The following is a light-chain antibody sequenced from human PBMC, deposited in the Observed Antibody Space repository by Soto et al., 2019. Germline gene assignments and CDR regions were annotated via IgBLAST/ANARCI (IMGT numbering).Light chain of an antibody. CDR3: QHRLSWPPLT. J-gene: IGKJ4*01. Sequence: EVVLTQSPATLSLSPGERATLSCRASQNIGKYLIWYQQKPGQAPRLLINDASNRATGIPARFSGSGSGTDFNLNISSLEPEDFPVYYCQHRLSWPPLTLGGGTKVENK. CDR1: QNIGKY. CDR2: DAS. V-gene: IGKV3-11*01.